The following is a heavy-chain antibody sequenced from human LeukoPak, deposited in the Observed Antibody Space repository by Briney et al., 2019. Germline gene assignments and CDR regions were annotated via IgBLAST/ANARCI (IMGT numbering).Heavy chain of an antibody. CDR3: ASWLCGGGSCYGYYGMDV. D-gene: IGHD2-15*01. Sequence: GASVKVSCKASGYTFTSYGISWVRQAPGQGLEWMGWISAYNGNTNHAQKLQGRVTMTTDTSTSTAYMELRSLRSDDTAVYYCASWLCGGGSCYGYYGMDVWGQGTTVTVSS. J-gene: IGHJ6*02. CDR2: ISAYNGNT. V-gene: IGHV1-18*01. CDR1: GYTFTSYG.